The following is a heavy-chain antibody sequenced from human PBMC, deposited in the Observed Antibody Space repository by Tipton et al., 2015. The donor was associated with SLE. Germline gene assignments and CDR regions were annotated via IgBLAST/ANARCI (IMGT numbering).Heavy chain of an antibody. Sequence: QLVQSGAEVRKPGESLTISCQGSGYSFTSYWIAWVRQMPGKGLEWMGYIYPGDSETRYSPSFQGHVTISVDNSINTAYLQWSSLEASDTAIYYCARWNFVTMTGGFDIWGQGTMVTVSS. CDR1: GYSFTSYW. V-gene: IGHV5-51*03. CDR3: ARWNFVTMTGGFDI. CDR2: IYPGDSET. J-gene: IGHJ3*02. D-gene: IGHD1-7*01.